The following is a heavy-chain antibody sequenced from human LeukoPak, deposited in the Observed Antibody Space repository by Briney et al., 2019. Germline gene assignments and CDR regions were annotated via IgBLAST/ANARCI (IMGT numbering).Heavy chain of an antibody. D-gene: IGHD3-10*01. Sequence: PGGSLRLSCATSGFTFSNYAMSWVRQAPGKGLEWVSGISNSGGSPYYADSVMGRFTISRDNSKNTLYLQMNSLRAEDTALYYCAKSGRSSGTYQAVWGQGTLVTVSS. V-gene: IGHV3-23*01. CDR3: AKSGRSSGTYQAV. CDR1: GFTFSNYA. J-gene: IGHJ4*02. CDR2: ISNSGGSP.